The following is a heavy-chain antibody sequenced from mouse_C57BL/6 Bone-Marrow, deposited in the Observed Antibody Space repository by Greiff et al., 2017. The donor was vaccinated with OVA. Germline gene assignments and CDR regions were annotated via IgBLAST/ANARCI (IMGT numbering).Heavy chain of an antibody. CDR3: ARRGYGRSYFDY. Sequence: QVQLKESGAELVRPGASVKLSCKASGYTFTDYYINWVKQRPGQGLEWIARIYPGSGNTYYNEKFKGKATLTAEKSSSTAYMQLSSLTSEDSAVYFVARRGYGRSYFDYWGKGTTLTVSS. CDR2: IYPGSGNT. V-gene: IGHV1-76*01. D-gene: IGHD1-1*01. CDR1: GYTFTDYY. J-gene: IGHJ2*01.